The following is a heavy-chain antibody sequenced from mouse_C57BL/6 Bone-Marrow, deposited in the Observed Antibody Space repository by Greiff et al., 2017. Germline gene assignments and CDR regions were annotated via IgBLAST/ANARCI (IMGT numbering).Heavy chain of an antibody. CDR3: TGGYPFDY. CDR2: IAPEPGGT. V-gene: IGHV1-15*01. Sequence: QVQLKQSGAELVRPGASVTLSCKASGYTFTDYEMHWVKQTPVHGLEWIGAIAPEPGGTAYNQKFKGKAILTADKSSSTAYMELRSLTSEDSAVYYCTGGYPFDYWGQGTTLTVSS. J-gene: IGHJ2*01. D-gene: IGHD2-2*01. CDR1: GYTFTDYE.